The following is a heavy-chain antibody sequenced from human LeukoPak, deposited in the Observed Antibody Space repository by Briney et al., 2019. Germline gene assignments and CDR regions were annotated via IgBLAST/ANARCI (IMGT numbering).Heavy chain of an antibody. D-gene: IGHD3-10*01. J-gene: IGHJ3*02. CDR2: ISSGGGTI. CDR1: GFSFSDYS. CDR3: AREVFGVGDLVFSGAFDI. Sequence: KPGGSLRLSCAASGFSFSDYSMSWIRQAPGKGLEWVSYISSGGGTIYYVDSVEGRFTISRDNAKNSLYLQMNSLRVEDTAVYYCAREVFGVGDLVFSGAFDIWGQGTMVTVSS. V-gene: IGHV3-11*01.